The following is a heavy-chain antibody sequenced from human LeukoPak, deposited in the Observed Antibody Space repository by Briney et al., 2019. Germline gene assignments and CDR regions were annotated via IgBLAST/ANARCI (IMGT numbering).Heavy chain of an antibody. Sequence: ASVKVSCKASGYTFTGYYMHWVRQAPGQGLEWMGWINPNSGGTNYAQKSQGRVTMTRDTSISTAYMELSRLRSDDTAVYYCFPDSSGYYYSYWGQGTLVTVSS. CDR2: INPNSGGT. V-gene: IGHV1-2*02. CDR1: GYTFTGYY. CDR3: FPDSSGYYYSY. D-gene: IGHD3-22*01. J-gene: IGHJ4*02.